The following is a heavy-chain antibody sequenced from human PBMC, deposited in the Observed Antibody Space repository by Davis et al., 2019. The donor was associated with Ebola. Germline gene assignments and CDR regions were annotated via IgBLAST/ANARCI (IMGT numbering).Heavy chain of an antibody. J-gene: IGHJ6*03. D-gene: IGHD1-7*01. Sequence: PGGSLRLSCAASGFTFSSYSMNWVRQAPGKGLEWVSYISSSSSTIYYADSVKGRFTISRDNAKNSLYLQMNSLRAEDTAVYYCARDALELRSFDYYYYMDVWGKGTTVTVSS. CDR2: ISSSSSTI. CDR3: ARDALELRSFDYYYYMDV. CDR1: GFTFSSYS. V-gene: IGHV3-48*04.